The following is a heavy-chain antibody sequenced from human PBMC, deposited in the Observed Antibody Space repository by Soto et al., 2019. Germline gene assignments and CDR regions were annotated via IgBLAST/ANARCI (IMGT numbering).Heavy chain of an antibody. V-gene: IGHV3-30-3*01. CDR3: ARAPTRSASCYKNCYYYGMDV. J-gene: IGHJ6*02. D-gene: IGHD2-2*02. CDR2: ISYDGNHK. CDR1: GFTSSTYA. Sequence: QVQLVESGGGVVQPGGSLRLSCAASGFTSSTYAIHWVRQAPGEGLEWVTVISYDGNHKYYADSVRGRFTISRDNSRNTLYLQMNSLRAEDSAVYYCARAPTRSASCYKNCYYYGMDVWGQGTTGTVSS.